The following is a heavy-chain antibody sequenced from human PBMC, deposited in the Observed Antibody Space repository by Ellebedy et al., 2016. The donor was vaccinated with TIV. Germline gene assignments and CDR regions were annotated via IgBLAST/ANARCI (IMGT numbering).Heavy chain of an antibody. V-gene: IGHV3-13*05. CDR2: IGSAGDP. Sequence: PGGSLRLSCEASGFTFSDYDMHWVRQATGEGLEWVSAIGSAGDPDYPGSVKGRFTISRENAQNSLYLQMNNLRAGDTAVYYCARAPRGFFGIDVWGQGTTVTVSS. CDR3: ARAPRGFFGIDV. CDR1: GFTFSDYD. J-gene: IGHJ6*02.